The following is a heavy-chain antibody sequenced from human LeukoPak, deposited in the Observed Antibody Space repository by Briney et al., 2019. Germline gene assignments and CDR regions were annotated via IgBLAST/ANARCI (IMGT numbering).Heavy chain of an antibody. CDR2: IYYRGST. D-gene: IGHD3-16*01. J-gene: IGHJ4*02. Sequence: SETLSLTCAVSGYSISSGYYWGWIRQPPGKGLEWIGSIYYRGSTYYNPALQSRVTISVDTSKNQFSLRLSSVTAADTAVYFCARNSRVGGRLTFGVYADYWGQGTLVTVSS. CDR3: ARNSRVGGRLTFGVYADY. V-gene: IGHV4-38-2*01. CDR1: GYSISSGYY.